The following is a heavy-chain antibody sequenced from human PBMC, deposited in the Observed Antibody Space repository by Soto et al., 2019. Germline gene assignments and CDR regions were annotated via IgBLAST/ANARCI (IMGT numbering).Heavy chain of an antibody. V-gene: IGHV3-23*01. D-gene: IGHD2-21*02. J-gene: IGHJ3*01. CDR1: GFTFGNYG. Sequence: EVQLLESGGGLVQPGGSLRLFCAASGFTFGNYGMNWVRQAPGKGLEWVSGISGGGGSTYYADSVKGRFTISRDPSKNTVFLEMNSLRAEDTAVYYCAKGFIVVVTVLRPDDAFDVWGQGTLVTVSS. CDR2: ISGGGGST. CDR3: AKGFIVVVTVLRPDDAFDV.